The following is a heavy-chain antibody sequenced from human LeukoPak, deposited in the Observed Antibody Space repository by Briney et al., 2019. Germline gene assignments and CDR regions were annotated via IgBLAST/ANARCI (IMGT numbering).Heavy chain of an antibody. CDR2: INPSGGST. D-gene: IGHD3-22*01. Sequence: ASVKVSCKASGYTFTSYYMHWVRQAPGQGLEWTGIINPSGGSTSYAQKFQGRVTMTRDTSTSTVYMERSSLRSEDTAVYYCARGGAYYDSSGYYHSLGYWGQGTLVTVSS. CDR3: ARGGAYYDSSGYYHSLGY. V-gene: IGHV1-46*01. CDR1: GYTFTSYY. J-gene: IGHJ4*02.